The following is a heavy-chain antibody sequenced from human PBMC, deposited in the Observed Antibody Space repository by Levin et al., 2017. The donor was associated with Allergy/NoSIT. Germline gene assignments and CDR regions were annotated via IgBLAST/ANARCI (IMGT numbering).Heavy chain of an antibody. D-gene: IGHD3-16*01. V-gene: IGHV2-5*02. CDR1: GFSLSTSGVG. J-gene: IGHJ4*02. CDR3: AHRGASAWGRNYFDY. CDR2: IYWDDDK. Sequence: SGPTLVKPTQTLTLTCTFSGFSLSTSGVGVGWIRQPPGKALEWLALIYWDDDKRYSPSLKSRLTITKDTSKNQVVLTMTNMDPVDTATYYCAHRGASAWGRNYFDYWGQGTLVTVSS.